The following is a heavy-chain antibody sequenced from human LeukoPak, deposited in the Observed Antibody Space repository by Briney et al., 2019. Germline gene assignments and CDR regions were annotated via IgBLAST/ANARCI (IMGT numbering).Heavy chain of an antibody. J-gene: IGHJ4*02. D-gene: IGHD3-22*01. CDR3: AREEANDSSGYYYAY. Sequence: SSETLSLSCTVSGDSISSYYWSWIRQPAGKGLEWIGRIYTRGSTNYNPSLKSRVTMSVDTSKNQFSLKLSSVTAADMAVYYCAREEANDSSGYYYAYWGQGTLVTVSS. CDR2: IYTRGST. CDR1: GDSISSYY. V-gene: IGHV4-4*07.